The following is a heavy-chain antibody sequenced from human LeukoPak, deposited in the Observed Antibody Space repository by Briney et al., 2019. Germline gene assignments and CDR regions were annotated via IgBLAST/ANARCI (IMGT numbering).Heavy chain of an antibody. V-gene: IGHV4-4*02. CDR3: ARFPFCSGGSCQPLDV. CDR2: IYHSGST. D-gene: IGHD2-15*01. J-gene: IGHJ6*04. CDR1: GGSISSSNW. Sequence: PSGTLSLTCAVSGGSISSSNWWSWVRQPPGKGLEWIGEIYHSGSTNYNPSLKSRVTISVDTSKNQFSLKLSSVTAADTAVYYCARFPFCSGGSCQPLDVWGKGTTVTISS.